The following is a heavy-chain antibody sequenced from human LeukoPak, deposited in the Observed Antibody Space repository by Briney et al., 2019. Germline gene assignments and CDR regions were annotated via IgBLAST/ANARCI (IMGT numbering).Heavy chain of an antibody. V-gene: IGHV4-31*03. J-gene: IGHJ1*01. D-gene: IGHD3-22*01. CDR1: GGSISSGGYY. CDR3: ARMGSGYYYEYFQH. CDR2: IYYSGST. Sequence: PSETLSLTCTVSGGSISSGGYYWSWIRQHPGKGLEWIGYIYYSGSTYYNPSLKSRVTISVDTSKNQFSLKLSSVTAADTAVYYCARMGSGYYYEYFQHWGQGTLVTVSS.